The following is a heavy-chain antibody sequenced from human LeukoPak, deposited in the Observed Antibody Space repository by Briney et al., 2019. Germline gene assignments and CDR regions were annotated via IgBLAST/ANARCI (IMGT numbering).Heavy chain of an antibody. Sequence: ASVKVSCKASGYTFTGYYMHWVRQAPGQGLEWMGWINPNSGGTNYAQKFQGRVTMTRDTSISTAYMELRSLRSDDTAVYYCARDHPYCSSTSCDHYYYYMDVWGKGTTVTVSS. CDR2: INPNSGGT. V-gene: IGHV1-2*02. CDR3: ARDHPYCSSTSCDHYYYYMDV. J-gene: IGHJ6*03. D-gene: IGHD2-2*01. CDR1: GYTFTGYY.